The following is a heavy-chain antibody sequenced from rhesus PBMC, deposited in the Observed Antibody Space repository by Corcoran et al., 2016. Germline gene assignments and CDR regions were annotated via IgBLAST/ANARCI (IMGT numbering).Heavy chain of an antibody. V-gene: IGHV4-80*01. CDR1: GASISSNW. D-gene: IGHD6-25*01. CDR3: ARSDSGSWKVHRSKIWFFDL. Sequence: QVQLQESGPGLVKPSETLSLTCTVSGASISSNWWSWIRQSPGKGLEWIGEINGNSGTTNFHPPLKIQVPISKNASKTPFSLTLTSVTAADTAVYFCARSDSGSWKVHRSKIWFFDLWGLGTPITISS. J-gene: IGHJ2*01. CDR2: INGNSGTT.